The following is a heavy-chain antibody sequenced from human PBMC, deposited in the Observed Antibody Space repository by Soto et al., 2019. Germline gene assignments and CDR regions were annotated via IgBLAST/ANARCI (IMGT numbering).Heavy chain of an antibody. CDR1: GGTFSSYA. CDR3: ARDRSIAVAGTTPYYYYGMDV. Sequence: ASVKVSCKASGGTFSSYAISWVRQAPGQGLEWMGGIIPIFGTANYAQKFQGRVTITADESTSTAYMELSSLRSEDTAVYYCARDRSIAVAGTTPYYYYGMDVWGQGTPVTV. V-gene: IGHV1-69*13. J-gene: IGHJ6*02. D-gene: IGHD6-19*01. CDR2: IIPIFGTA.